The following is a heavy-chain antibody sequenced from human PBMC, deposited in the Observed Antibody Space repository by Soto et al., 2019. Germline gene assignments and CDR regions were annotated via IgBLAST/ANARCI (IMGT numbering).Heavy chain of an antibody. V-gene: IGHV3-74*01. CDR1: GFTFSGSW. Sequence: EVQLVESGGGLVQPGGSLRLSCAASGFTFSGSWMHWVRQAPGKGLLWVSRINDDGSATSYADFVKGRFTISRDNAKDTLFLQMNGLRAEDTAVYYCARGIFGSGTANDYWGQGTLVTVSS. J-gene: IGHJ4*02. CDR3: ARGIFGSGTANDY. CDR2: INDDGSAT. D-gene: IGHD3-10*01.